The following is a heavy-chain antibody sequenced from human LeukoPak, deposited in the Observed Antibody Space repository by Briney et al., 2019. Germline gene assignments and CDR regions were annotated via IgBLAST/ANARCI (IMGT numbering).Heavy chain of an antibody. J-gene: IGHJ4*02. CDR1: GITVSSNY. D-gene: IGHD2-2*01. Sequence: PGGSLRLSCAASGITVSSNYMSWVRQAPGKGLEWVSVIYSGGSTYYADSVKGRFTISRDNSKNTLYLQMNSLRAEDTAVYYCARDREDIVVLPGAKRKTWYFDYWGQGTLVTVSS. CDR2: IYSGGST. CDR3: ARDREDIVVLPGAKRKTWYFDY. V-gene: IGHV3-53*01.